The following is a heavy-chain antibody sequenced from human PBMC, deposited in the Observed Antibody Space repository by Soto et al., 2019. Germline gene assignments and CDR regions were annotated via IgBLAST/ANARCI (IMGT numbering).Heavy chain of an antibody. D-gene: IGHD6-13*01. CDR1: GYSISSGYY. CDR2: IYHSGST. V-gene: IGHV4-38-2*02. J-gene: IGHJ5*02. CDR3: ARDPVSSWYDPNWFDP. Sequence: PSETLSLTCAVSGYSISSGYYWGWIREPPGKGLEWVGSIYHSGSTYYNPPLKSRVTISVDTSKNQFALKLSSVTAADTAVYYCARDPVSSWYDPNWFDPWGPGTLVTVSS.